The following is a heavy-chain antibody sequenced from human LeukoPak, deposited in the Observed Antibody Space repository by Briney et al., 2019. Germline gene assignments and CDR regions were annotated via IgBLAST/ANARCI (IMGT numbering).Heavy chain of an antibody. J-gene: IGHJ4*02. D-gene: IGHD3-10*01. CDR3: ARRAITQGFDY. Sequence: VASVKVSCKASGYTFTGYYMHWVRQAPGQGLEWMGIINPSGGSTSYAQKFQGRVTMTRDTSTSTVYMELSSLRSEDTAVYYCARRAITQGFDYWGQGTLVTVSS. CDR1: GYTFTGYY. V-gene: IGHV1-46*01. CDR2: INPSGGST.